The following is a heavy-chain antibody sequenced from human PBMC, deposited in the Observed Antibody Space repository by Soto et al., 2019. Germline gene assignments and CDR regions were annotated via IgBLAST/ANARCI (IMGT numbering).Heavy chain of an antibody. J-gene: IGHJ4*02. D-gene: IGHD4-17*01. Sequence: SVKVSCKASGGTFSSYAIRWVRQAPGQGLEWLGGIIPIFGTANYAQQFQGRVTITADESTSTAYMELSSLRSEDTAVYYCARVGGMTTVPYYFDYWGQGTLVTVSS. V-gene: IGHV1-69*13. CDR2: IIPIFGTA. CDR3: ARVGGMTTVPYYFDY. CDR1: GGTFSSYA.